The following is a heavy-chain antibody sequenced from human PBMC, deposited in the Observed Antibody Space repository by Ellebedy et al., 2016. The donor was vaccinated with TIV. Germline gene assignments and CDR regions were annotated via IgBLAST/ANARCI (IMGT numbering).Heavy chain of an antibody. CDR1: GFTFRSYW. D-gene: IGHD5/OR15-5a*01. J-gene: IGHJ4*02. CDR3: ARDVSI. CDR2: IKQDGSEK. V-gene: IGHV3-7*04. Sequence: GGSLRLXXAASGFTFRSYWMSWVRQAPGKGLEWVANIKQDGSEKNYVDSVKGRFTISRDNAKNSLYLQMNSLRVEDTAVYYCARDVSIWGQGTLVTVSS.